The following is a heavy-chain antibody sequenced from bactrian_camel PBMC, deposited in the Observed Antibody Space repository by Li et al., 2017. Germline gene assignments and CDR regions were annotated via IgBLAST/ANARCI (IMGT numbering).Heavy chain of an antibody. V-gene: IGHV3S54*01. CDR3: AASRGVASLSAMTYAY. D-gene: IGHD1*01. Sequence: QVQLVESGGGSVQAGGSLRLSCAVSGTYSYCMGWFRQAPGKQREGVAGISPGGSTTAYADSVKGRFTISQGNSKNSLYLQMNSLKPEDTAMYYCAASRGVASLSAMTYAYWGQGTQVTVS. CDR2: ISPGGSTT. J-gene: IGHJ4*01. CDR1: GTYSYC.